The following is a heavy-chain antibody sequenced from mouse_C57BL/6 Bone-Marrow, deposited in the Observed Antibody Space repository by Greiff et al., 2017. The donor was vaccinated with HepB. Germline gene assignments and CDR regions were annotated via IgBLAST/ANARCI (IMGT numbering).Heavy chain of an antibody. J-gene: IGHJ3*01. V-gene: IGHV1-55*01. Sequence: QVQLQQPGAELVKPGASVKMSCKASGYTFTSYWITWVKQRPGQGLEWIGDIYPGSGSTKYNEKFTSKATLTVDTSSSTADMPLSSLTSADSAAYDFARGGRRSWFAYWGQGTLVTVSA. D-gene: IGHD1-1*01. CDR3: ARGGRRSWFAY. CDR2: IYPGSGST. CDR1: GYTFTSYW.